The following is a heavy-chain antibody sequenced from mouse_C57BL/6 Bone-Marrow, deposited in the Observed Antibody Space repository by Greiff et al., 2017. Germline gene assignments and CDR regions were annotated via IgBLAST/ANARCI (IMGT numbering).Heavy chain of an antibody. Sequence: DVQLVESGGDLVKPGGSLKLSCAASGFTFSSYGMSWVRQTPDKRLEWVATISSGGSYTYYPDSVKGRFTISRDNAKNTLYLQMSSLKSEDTAMYYCARQRIYYGNYDYFDYWGQGTTLTVSS. CDR3: ARQRIYYGNYDYFDY. V-gene: IGHV5-6*01. CDR2: ISSGGSYT. J-gene: IGHJ2*01. CDR1: GFTFSSYG. D-gene: IGHD2-1*01.